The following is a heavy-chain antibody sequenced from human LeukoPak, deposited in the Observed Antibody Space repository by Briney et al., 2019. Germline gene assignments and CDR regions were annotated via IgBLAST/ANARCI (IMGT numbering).Heavy chain of an antibody. Sequence: GGSLRLSCAASGFTFSNAWMSWVRQAPGKGLEWVSDISGSGGSTYYADSAKGRFTISRDNSKNTLYLQMNSLRVEDTAVYYCAKRIQSAMATGYWGQGTLVTVSS. V-gene: IGHV3-23*01. J-gene: IGHJ4*02. CDR1: GFTFSNAW. CDR2: ISGSGGST. D-gene: IGHD5-18*01. CDR3: AKRIQSAMATGY.